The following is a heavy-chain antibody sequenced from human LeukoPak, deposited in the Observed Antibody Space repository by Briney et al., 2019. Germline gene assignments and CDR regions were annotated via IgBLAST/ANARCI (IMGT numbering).Heavy chain of an antibody. D-gene: IGHD1-1*01. CDR2: INPNSGGT. V-gene: IGHV1-2*02. J-gene: IGHJ3*02. Sequence: GASVKVSCKASGYTFTGYYMHWVRQAPGQGLEWMGWINPNSGGTNYAQKFQGRVTMTRDTSISTAYMELSRLRSDDTAVYYCARSPGPGFDWNDPIDAFDIWGQGTMVTVSS. CDR3: ARSPGPGFDWNDPIDAFDI. CDR1: GYTFTGYY.